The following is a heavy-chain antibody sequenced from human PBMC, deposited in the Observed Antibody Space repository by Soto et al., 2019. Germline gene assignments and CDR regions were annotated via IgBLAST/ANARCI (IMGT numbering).Heavy chain of an antibody. J-gene: IGHJ4*02. Sequence: GGSLRISCAASGFTFSRYAMSWVRQAPGKGLEWVSAISGSGGSTYYADSVKGRFTISRDNSKNTLYLQMNSLRAEDTAVYYCAKGHLSQNDYWGQGTLVTVSS. CDR1: GFTFSRYA. V-gene: IGHV3-23*01. CDR2: ISGSGGST. CDR3: AKGHLSQNDY.